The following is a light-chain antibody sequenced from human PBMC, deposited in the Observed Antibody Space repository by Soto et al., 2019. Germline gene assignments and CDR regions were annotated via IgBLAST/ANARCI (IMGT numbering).Light chain of an antibody. J-gene: IGKJ1*01. CDR3: QQYTNWPSWT. Sequence: EKVMTQSPAPLSMSPGERATLSCRASQSVGSFLAWYQQKPGQAPRLLIYGASTRATGIPARFSGSGSGTEFTLTISSLQSEDFAVYYCQQYTNWPSWTFGQGTKVE. CDR2: GAS. V-gene: IGKV3-15*01. CDR1: QSVGSF.